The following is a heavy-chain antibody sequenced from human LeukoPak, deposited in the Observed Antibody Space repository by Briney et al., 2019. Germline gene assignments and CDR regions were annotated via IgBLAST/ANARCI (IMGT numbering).Heavy chain of an antibody. D-gene: IGHD1-26*01. CDR2: LSVIVGRP. Sequence: RGSLRLSCAASGFTFISYAMSWVRQAPGKGREWVSSLSVIVGRPYYADSVKGRFTISRDNSKNTLYLQMNSLRAEDTAVYYCAKDHRDSGNYYYYYGLDVWGQGTMVTVSS. CDR3: AKDHRDSGNYYYYYGLDV. CDR1: GFTFISYA. V-gene: IGHV3-23*01. J-gene: IGHJ6*02.